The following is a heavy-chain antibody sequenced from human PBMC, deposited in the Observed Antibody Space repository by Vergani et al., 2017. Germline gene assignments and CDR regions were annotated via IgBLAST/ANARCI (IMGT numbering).Heavy chain of an antibody. J-gene: IGHJ2*01. CDR2: INWNSDSI. D-gene: IGHD6-13*01. V-gene: IGHV3-9*01. CDR1: GFTFDDYA. CDR3: VKDIAASGNYWYFDL. Sequence: EVQLVASGGGLVHPGGSLRLSCVASGFTFDDYAMHWVRQAPGKGLEWVSGINWNSDSIAYADSVKGRFTISRDNAKNSLYLQMNSLRAEDTALYYCVKDIAASGNYWYFDLWGRGTLVTVSS.